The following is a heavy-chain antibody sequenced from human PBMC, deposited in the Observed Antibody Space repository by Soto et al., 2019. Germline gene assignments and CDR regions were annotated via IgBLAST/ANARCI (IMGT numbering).Heavy chain of an antibody. V-gene: IGHV5-51*01. CDR1: GYTFTDYW. D-gene: IGHD2-21*01. CDR3: ARHFSKFRYYHYAMDV. CDR2: IYPGDSDT. Sequence: VESLKISCKGSGYTFTDYWIGWVRQLPGKGLEWMGIIYPGDSDTRYSPSFQGQVTITADKSTSTAYLQWNTLKASDTAMYYCARHFSKFRYYHYAMDVSGQRSTVTVSS. J-gene: IGHJ6*02.